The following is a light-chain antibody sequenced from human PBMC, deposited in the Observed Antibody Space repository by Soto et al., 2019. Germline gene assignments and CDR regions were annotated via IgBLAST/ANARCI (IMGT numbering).Light chain of an antibody. CDR3: QRYNDWWT. V-gene: IGKV3-15*01. CDR1: QSVSSD. Sequence: EIXMTQSPATLSVSPGERSTLSCRASQSVSSDLAWYQQQPGQAPRLLIYGASTRATGVPGRFSGSGSGTEFTLTISSLQSEDFAVYYCQRYNDWWTFGQGTKVDIK. CDR2: GAS. J-gene: IGKJ1*01.